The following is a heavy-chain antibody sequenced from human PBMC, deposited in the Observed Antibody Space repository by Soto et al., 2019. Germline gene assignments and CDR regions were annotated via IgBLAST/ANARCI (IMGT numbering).Heavy chain of an antibody. CDR2: ITSSSVQT. CDR1: GFDFSDAY. V-gene: IGHV3-11*06. CDR3: ASLVRQHLPPLGP. J-gene: IGHJ5*02. D-gene: IGHD6-13*01. Sequence: QVHLVEPGGGLVKPGGSLRLSCAASGFDFSDAYMSWIRQAPGKGLEWVAWITSSSVQTRYADSVKGRFTISRDNAKNSLYLQMNSLRPEDTAVYYCASLVRQHLPPLGPWGQGTLVIVSS.